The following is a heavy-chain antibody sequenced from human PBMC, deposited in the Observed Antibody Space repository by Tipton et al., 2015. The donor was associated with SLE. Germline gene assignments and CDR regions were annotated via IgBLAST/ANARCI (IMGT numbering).Heavy chain of an antibody. Sequence: QSGAEVKKPGASVKVSCKASGYIFTDYYMHWLRQAPGQGLEWMGWISPKSGDTYFAQKFQGRVTMTSDTSINTAYMEVSRLISDDTALYYCARDGSDVREVMTYWGQGTLVTVSS. V-gene: IGHV1-2*02. J-gene: IGHJ4*02. CDR1: GYIFTDYY. CDR2: ISPKSGDT. CDR3: ARDGSDVREVMTY. D-gene: IGHD3-10*02.